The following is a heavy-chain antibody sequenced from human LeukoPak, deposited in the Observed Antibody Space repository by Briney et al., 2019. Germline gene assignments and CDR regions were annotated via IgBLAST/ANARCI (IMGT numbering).Heavy chain of an antibody. V-gene: IGHV4-39*01. CDR2: IYYSGST. D-gene: IGHD6-6*01. Sequence: SETLSLTCTVSGGSISSSSYYWGWIRQPPGKGLEWIGGIYYSGSTYYNPSLKSRVTISVDTSKNRFSLKLSSVTAADTAVYYCARGGSRWYSSSSGFDYWGQGTLVTVSS. J-gene: IGHJ4*02. CDR3: ARGGSRWYSSSSGFDY. CDR1: GGSISSSSYY.